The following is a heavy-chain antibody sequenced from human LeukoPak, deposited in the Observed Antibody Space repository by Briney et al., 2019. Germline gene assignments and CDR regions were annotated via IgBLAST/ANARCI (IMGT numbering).Heavy chain of an antibody. V-gene: IGHV3-74*01. Sequence: GGSLRLSCAASGFTFSSYWMHLVRQAPGKGLGWVSRINSDGISTSYADSVKSRVTISRDNAKNTLYLQMNSLRAEDTAVYYCARDGPFDYWGQGPLVTVSS. CDR3: ARDGPFDY. CDR2: INSDGIST. D-gene: IGHD2/OR15-2a*01. CDR1: GFTFSSYW. J-gene: IGHJ4*02.